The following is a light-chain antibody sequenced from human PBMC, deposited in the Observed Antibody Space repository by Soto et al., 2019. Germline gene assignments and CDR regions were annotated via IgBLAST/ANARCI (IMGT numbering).Light chain of an antibody. CDR2: LTS. V-gene: IGKV2-28*01. CDR1: QSLLHSNGYTY. J-gene: IGKJ4*01. Sequence: IVMTQSPLSLPVTPGEPASISCRSSQSLLHSNGYTYLDWYLQKPGQSPQLLIYLTSSRASGVPGRFRGRGSGTDFSLKISRVEAEDVGVYFRMQALQAPQLTFGGGTKVEIK. CDR3: MQALQAPQLT.